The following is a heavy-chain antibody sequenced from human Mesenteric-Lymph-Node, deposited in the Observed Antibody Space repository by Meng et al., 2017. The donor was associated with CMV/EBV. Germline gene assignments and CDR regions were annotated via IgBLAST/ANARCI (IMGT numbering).Heavy chain of an antibody. CDR3: ARGRVSYSNWSTQAY. J-gene: IGHJ4*02. V-gene: IGHV3-7*01. Sequence: GGSLRLSCAASAFTFSSYWMTWVRQAPGKGLEWVASVNRDASEIHYLDSVKGRFTISRDNAKNTLYLQMNSLGVDDTAIYYCARGRVSYSNWSTQAYWGQGTLVTVSS. CDR2: VNRDASEI. CDR1: AFTFSSYW. D-gene: IGHD6-6*01.